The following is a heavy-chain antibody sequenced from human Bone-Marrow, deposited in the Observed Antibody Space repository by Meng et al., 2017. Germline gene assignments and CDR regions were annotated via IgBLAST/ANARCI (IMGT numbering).Heavy chain of an antibody. D-gene: IGHD5-12*01. CDR3: ARWHPSRSVDFSNWFDP. CDR2: IIPIFGTA. J-gene: IGHJ5*02. CDR1: GGTSSSYA. Sequence: SVKVSCKASGGTSSSYAISWVRQAPGQGLDWMGWIIPIFGTANYAQKFQGRVTITADESTSTAYMEASTLRSEDTDVYYCARWHPSRSVDFSNWFDPWGQGTLVTVSS. V-gene: IGHV1-69*13.